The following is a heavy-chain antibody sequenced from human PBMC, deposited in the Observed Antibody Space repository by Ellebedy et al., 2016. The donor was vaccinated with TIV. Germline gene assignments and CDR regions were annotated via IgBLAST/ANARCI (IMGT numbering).Heavy chain of an antibody. Sequence: GESLKISCAASGFTFGSYGIHWVRQAPGKGLEWVAFISYDGKEKYYADSVKGRFTISRDNSDSTMYVQMNSLRPEDTAVYYCAKEAYDIMTGSQMYGMDVWGQGTTVTVSS. CDR1: GFTFGSYG. CDR2: ISYDGKEK. V-gene: IGHV3-30*18. CDR3: AKEAYDIMTGSQMYGMDV. D-gene: IGHD3-9*01. J-gene: IGHJ6*02.